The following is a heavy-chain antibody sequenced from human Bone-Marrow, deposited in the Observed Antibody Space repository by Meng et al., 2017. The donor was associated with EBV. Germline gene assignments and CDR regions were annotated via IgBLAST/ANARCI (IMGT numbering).Heavy chain of an antibody. V-gene: IGHV2-5*02. CDR1: GFSLSTSGMG. CDR2: IYWDDET. J-gene: IGHJ4*02. Sequence: QITLKQSSPTVINPTPSLTLTCTFSGFSLSTSGMGVPWIRQPPGEALEWLALIYWDDETRYSPALKNRLTVTKDSSKNQVVFRMANLDPADTATYYCAHRRSDSGWFGYWGQGTLVTVSS. CDR3: AHRRSDSGWFGY. D-gene: IGHD6-19*01.